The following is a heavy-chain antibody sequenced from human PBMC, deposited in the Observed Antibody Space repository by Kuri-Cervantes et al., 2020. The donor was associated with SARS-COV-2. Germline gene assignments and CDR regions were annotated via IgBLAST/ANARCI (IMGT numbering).Heavy chain of an antibody. Sequence: GSLRLSCAVSGYSISSGYYWGWIRQPPGKGLEWIGSIYHSGSTYYNPSLKSRVTISVDTSKNQFSLKLSSVTAADTAVYYCAGSLGTIFGVAIEDAFDIWGQGTMVTVSS. J-gene: IGHJ3*02. CDR3: AGSLGTIFGVAIEDAFDI. CDR1: GYSISSGYY. D-gene: IGHD3-3*01. V-gene: IGHV4-38-2*01. CDR2: IYHSGST.